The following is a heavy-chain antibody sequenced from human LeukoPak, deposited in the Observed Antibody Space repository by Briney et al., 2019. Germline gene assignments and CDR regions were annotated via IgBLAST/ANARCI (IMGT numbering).Heavy chain of an antibody. CDR2: MYISGST. CDR1: GGSISSSSYY. D-gene: IGHD3-10*01. CDR3: ARSGGIRGVPHKYYWFDP. V-gene: IGHV4-39*07. J-gene: IGHJ5*02. Sequence: PSETLSLTCTVSGGSISSSSYYWGWIRQPPGKGLEWIGRMYISGSTHYNPSLKSRVTMSVDTSKNQFSLNLNSVTAADTAVYYCARSGGIRGVPHKYYWFDPWGQGTLVTVSS.